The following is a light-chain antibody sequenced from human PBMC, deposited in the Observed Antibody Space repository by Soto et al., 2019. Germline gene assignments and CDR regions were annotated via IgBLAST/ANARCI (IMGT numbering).Light chain of an antibody. CDR2: DVS. J-gene: IGLJ3*02. CDR3: SSYASTTRV. Sequence: QSALTQPASVSGSPGQSITISCTGTSSDVGGFNYVSWYQQHPGKAPKLMIYDVSNLPSGVSSRFSGSKSGNTASLTISGLQAEDEADYYCSSYASTTRVFGGGTKLTVL. CDR1: SSDVGGFNY. V-gene: IGLV2-14*01.